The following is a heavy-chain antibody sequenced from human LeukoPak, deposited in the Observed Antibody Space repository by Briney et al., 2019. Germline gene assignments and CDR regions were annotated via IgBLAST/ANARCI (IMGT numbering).Heavy chain of an antibody. V-gene: IGHV3-30*02. CDR2: IRYDGGNT. CDR1: GFTFSSYG. CDR3: AKDFSVYYYESRVLDF. Sequence: RGGSLRLSCTASGFTFSSYGMHWVRQAPDKGLEWVAFIRYDGGNTDYADSVQGRFTITRDNSKNTLYLQMNSLRAEDTAVYYCAKDFSVYYYESRVLDFWGQGTLVTVSS. J-gene: IGHJ4*02. D-gene: IGHD3-22*01.